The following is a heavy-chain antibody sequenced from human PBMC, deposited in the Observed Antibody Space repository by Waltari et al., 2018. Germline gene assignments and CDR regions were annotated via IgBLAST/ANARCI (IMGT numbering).Heavy chain of an antibody. D-gene: IGHD6-19*01. CDR2: IYHSGGT. CDR3: ASKLSGYSSGWLLDY. Sequence: QVQLQESGPGLVKPSETLSLTCAVSGYSISSGYYWGWIRQPPGKGLEWIGSIYHSGGTYYNPSLKSRVTISVDTSKNQFSLKLSSVTAADTAVYYCASKLSGYSSGWLLDYWGQGTLVTVSS. J-gene: IGHJ4*02. CDR1: GYSISSGYY. V-gene: IGHV4-38-2*01.